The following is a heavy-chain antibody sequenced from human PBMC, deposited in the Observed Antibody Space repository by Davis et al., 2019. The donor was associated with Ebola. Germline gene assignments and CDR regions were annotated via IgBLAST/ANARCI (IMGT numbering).Heavy chain of an antibody. J-gene: IGHJ5*02. CDR3: ARDAGYSSSWFET. V-gene: IGHV4-31*03. CDR1: GGSISSRGYY. Sequence: SETLSLTCTVSGGSISSRGYYWSWIRQHPGKGLEWIGYIHYSGSTYYNPSLRSRVTISVDTSKNQFSLRLSSVTAADTAVYFSARDAGYSSSWFETWGQGTRVTVSS. CDR2: IHYSGST. D-gene: IGHD6-13*01.